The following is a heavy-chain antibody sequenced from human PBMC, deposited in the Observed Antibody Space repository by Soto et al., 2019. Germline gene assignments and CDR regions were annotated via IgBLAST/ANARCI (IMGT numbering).Heavy chain of an antibody. CDR3: TREDFWSGYYFDY. D-gene: IGHD3-3*01. J-gene: IGHJ4*02. CDR2: IRSKAYGGTT. CDR1: GFTFGDYA. Sequence: PGGSLRLSCIASGFTFGDYAMSWFRQAPGKGLEWVGFIRSKAYGGTTEYAASVKGRFTISRDDSKSIAYLQMNSLKTEDTAVYYCTREDFWSGYYFDYWGQGTLVTVSS. V-gene: IGHV3-49*03.